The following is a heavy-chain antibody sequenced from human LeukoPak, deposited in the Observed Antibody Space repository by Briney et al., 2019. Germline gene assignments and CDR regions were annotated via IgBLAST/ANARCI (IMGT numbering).Heavy chain of an antibody. CDR3: ARASSSWPNYYYYYYMDV. Sequence: PSETLSLTFTVSGGSISSYYWSWIRQPPGKGLEWIGDIYYSGSTNYNPSLKSRVTISVDTSKNQFSLKLSSVTAADTAVYYCARASSSWPNYYYYYYMDVWGKGTTVTVSS. V-gene: IGHV4-59*12. D-gene: IGHD6-13*01. CDR1: GGSISSYY. CDR2: IYYSGST. J-gene: IGHJ6*03.